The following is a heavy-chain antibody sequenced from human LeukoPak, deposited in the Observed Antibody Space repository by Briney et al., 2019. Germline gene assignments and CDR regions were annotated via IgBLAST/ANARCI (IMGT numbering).Heavy chain of an antibody. V-gene: IGHV3-74*01. D-gene: IGHD1-1*01. Sequence: PGGSLRLSCAASGFTFSDYWMHWVRQVPGKGLVWVSRINSDGSSTSYADSVKGRFTISRDNAKNTLYLQMNSLRAEDTAVYYCASAITGTTSRFDPWGQGTLVTVSS. CDR2: INSDGSST. CDR1: GFTFSDYW. CDR3: ASAITGTTSRFDP. J-gene: IGHJ5*01.